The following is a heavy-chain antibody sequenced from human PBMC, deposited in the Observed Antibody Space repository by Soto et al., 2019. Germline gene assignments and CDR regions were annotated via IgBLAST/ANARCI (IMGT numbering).Heavy chain of an antibody. Sequence: QVQLQESGPGLVKPSQTPSLTCTVSGGSISSTTSYWSWIRQHPGEGLEWIGYIYYTGNTYYNPSLKSRVTISVDTSENQFSLKLTSVTVADTAVYYCAREGGDGVDYWGQGTLVTVSS. D-gene: IGHD3-16*01. CDR1: GGSISSTTSY. J-gene: IGHJ4*02. CDR2: IYYTGNT. CDR3: AREGGDGVDY. V-gene: IGHV4-31*03.